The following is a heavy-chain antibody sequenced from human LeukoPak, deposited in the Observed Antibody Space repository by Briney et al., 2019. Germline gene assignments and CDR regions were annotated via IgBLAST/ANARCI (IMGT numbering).Heavy chain of an antibody. J-gene: IGHJ4*02. D-gene: IGHD5-18*01. CDR1: GFTFSSYE. CDR3: ARALTTTMAPG. Sequence: PGGSLRLSCAASGFTFSSYEMNWVRQAPGKGLEWVSYISSSGSTIYCADSVKGRFTISRDNAKSSLYLQMNSLRADDTAVYYCARALTTTMAPGGGQGTLVTVSS. CDR2: ISSSGSTI. V-gene: IGHV3-48*03.